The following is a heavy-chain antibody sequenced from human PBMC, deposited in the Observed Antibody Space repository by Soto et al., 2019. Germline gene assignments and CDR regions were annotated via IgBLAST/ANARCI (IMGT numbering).Heavy chain of an antibody. Sequence: GESLKISCKGSGYSFTSYWIGWVRQMPGKGLGWMGIIYPGDSDTRYSPSFQGQVTISADKSISTAYLQWSSLKASDTAMYYCARHGLGYCSGGSCYQTLNYYDGMDVWGQGTTVTVSS. CDR2: IYPGDSDT. CDR1: GYSFTSYW. J-gene: IGHJ6*02. V-gene: IGHV5-51*01. D-gene: IGHD2-15*01. CDR3: ARHGLGYCSGGSCYQTLNYYDGMDV.